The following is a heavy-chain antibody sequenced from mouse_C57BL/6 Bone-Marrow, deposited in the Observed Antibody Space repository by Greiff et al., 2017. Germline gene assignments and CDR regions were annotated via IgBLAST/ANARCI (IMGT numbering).Heavy chain of an antibody. J-gene: IGHJ3*01. CDR1: GYSFTGYY. Sequence: EVQLVESGPELVKPGASVKISCKASGYSFTGYYMHWVKQSPGNILDWIGYIYPYNGVSSYNQKFKGKATLTVDKSSSTAYMELRSLTSEDSAVYYCDSGVRPFAYWGQGTLVTVSA. D-gene: IGHD5-1*01. V-gene: IGHV1-31*01. CDR3: DSGVRPFAY. CDR2: IYPYNGVS.